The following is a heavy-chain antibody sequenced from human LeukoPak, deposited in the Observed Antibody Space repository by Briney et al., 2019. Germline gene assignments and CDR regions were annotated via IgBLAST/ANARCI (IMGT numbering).Heavy chain of an antibody. CDR1: GGPFSGYY. CDR2: INHSGST. V-gene: IGHV4-34*01. Sequence: SETLSLTCAVYGGPFSGYYWRWIRQPPGKGLEWIGEINHSGSTNYNPSLKSRVTISVDTSKNQFSLKLSSVTAADTAVYYCARDGCSGGTCSPYNWGQGTLVTVSS. CDR3: ARDGCSGGTCSPYN. D-gene: IGHD2-15*01. J-gene: IGHJ4*02.